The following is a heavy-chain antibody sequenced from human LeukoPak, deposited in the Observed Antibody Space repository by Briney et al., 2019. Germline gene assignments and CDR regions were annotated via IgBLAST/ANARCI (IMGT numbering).Heavy chain of an antibody. Sequence: LPGGSLRLSCAASGFTFRDYTMNWVRQAPGKGLEWLSLILHNGDSTYYADYVKGRFTISRDNSKNTLYLQMNSLRAEDTAVYYCARLSSFAFDIWGQGTMVTVSS. CDR2: ILHNGDST. J-gene: IGHJ3*02. V-gene: IGHV3-23*01. CDR3: ARLSSFAFDI. D-gene: IGHD3-16*02. CDR1: GFTFRDYT.